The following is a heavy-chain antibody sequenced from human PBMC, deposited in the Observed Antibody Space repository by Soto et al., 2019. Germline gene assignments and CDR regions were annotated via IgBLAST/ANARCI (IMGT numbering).Heavy chain of an antibody. D-gene: IGHD3-16*01. CDR2: ISGSDGST. V-gene: IGHV3-23*01. CDR3: EKEMGYCFDS. J-gene: IGHJ4*02. CDR1: GVNFSNEA. Sequence: EVQLFESGGGWGQPGGSLGLSCAAYGVNFSNEAMSWVSQAPGKGLEWVSGISGSDGSTYDAVPVKGRFTISRDNSQSTLYLQMNSLSAEETALYYCEKEMGYCFDSWGEGTLVTVS.